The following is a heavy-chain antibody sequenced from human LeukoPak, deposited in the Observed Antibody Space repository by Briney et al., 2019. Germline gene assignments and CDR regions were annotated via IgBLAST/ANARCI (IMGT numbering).Heavy chain of an antibody. D-gene: IGHD6-13*01. CDR1: GFTFSSYS. J-gene: IGHJ4*02. V-gene: IGHV3-21*01. Sequence: GGSLRLSCAASGFTFSSYSMNWVRQAPGKGLEWVSSISSSSSYIYHADSVKGRFTISRDNAKNSLYLQMNSLRAEDTAVYYCAGIAAAQDDYWGQGTLVTVSS. CDR3: AGIAAAQDDY. CDR2: ISSSSSYI.